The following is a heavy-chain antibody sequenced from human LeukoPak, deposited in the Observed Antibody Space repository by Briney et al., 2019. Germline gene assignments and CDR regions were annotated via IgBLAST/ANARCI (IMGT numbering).Heavy chain of an antibody. Sequence: GSLRLSCAASGFTFSSFSMNWVRQPPGKGLEWIGEINHSGSTNYNPSLKSRVTISVDTSKNQFSLKLSSVTAADTAVYYCARGGSTPPRYCSSTSCFRRRSPLWVLWGQGTLVTVSS. D-gene: IGHD2-2*01. V-gene: IGHV4-34*01. CDR3: ARGGSTPPRYCSSTSCFRRRSPLWVL. CDR2: INHSGST. J-gene: IGHJ4*02. CDR1: GFTFSSFS.